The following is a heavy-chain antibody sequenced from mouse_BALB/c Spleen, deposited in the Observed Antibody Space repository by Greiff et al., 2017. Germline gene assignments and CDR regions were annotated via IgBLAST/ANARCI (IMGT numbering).Heavy chain of an antibody. D-gene: IGHD2-1*01. CDR2: ISSGGSYT. V-gene: IGHV5-6-4*01. J-gene: IGHJ2*01. Sequence: DVQLVESGGGLVKPGGSLKLSCAASGFTFSSYTMSWVRQTPEKRLEWVATISSGGSYTYYPDSVKGRFTISRDNAKNTLYLQMSSLKSEDTAMYYCTRDGPYGNYLDYWGQGTTLTVSS. CDR3: TRDGPYGNYLDY. CDR1: GFTFSSYT.